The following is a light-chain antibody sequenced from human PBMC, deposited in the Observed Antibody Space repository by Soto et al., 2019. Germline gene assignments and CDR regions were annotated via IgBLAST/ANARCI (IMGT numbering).Light chain of an antibody. CDR1: QSVSSDS. V-gene: IGKV3-20*01. Sequence: EIVLTQSPGTLSLSPGERATLSCRLSQSVSSDSLAWYQQKPGQAPRLLIFGASSRATGIPDRFSGSGSGTDYTLTIRRLEPEDFAVYYCQQYGSSPLTFGGGTKVEIK. CDR2: GAS. J-gene: IGKJ4*01. CDR3: QQYGSSPLT.